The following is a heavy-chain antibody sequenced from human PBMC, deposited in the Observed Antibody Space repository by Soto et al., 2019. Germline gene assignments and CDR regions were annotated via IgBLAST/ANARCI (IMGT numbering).Heavy chain of an antibody. J-gene: IGHJ6*02. CDR1: GFTFSSYA. V-gene: IGHV3-23*01. CDR2: ISGSGGRT. Sequence: GGSLRLSCAASGFTFSSYAMNWVRQAPGKGLEWVSAISGSGGRTYYADSVKGRFTISRDNSKNTLYLQMNRLRAEDTAVYYCAKRHYDILTGDYTSAMDVWGQGTTVTVSS. CDR3: AKRHYDILTGDYTSAMDV. D-gene: IGHD3-9*01.